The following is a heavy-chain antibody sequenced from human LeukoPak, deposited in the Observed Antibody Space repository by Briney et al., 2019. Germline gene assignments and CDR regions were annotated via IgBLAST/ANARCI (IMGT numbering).Heavy chain of an antibody. J-gene: IGHJ4*02. Sequence: GASVKVSCKASGYRFTGYYMHWVRQAPGRGLEWMGWINPTSGGTKYARKFQGRVTMTRDSSISTAYMELNRLRYDDTAVYYCARDDIGATGTRVGRYWGQGTLVTVSS. CDR1: GYRFTGYY. D-gene: IGHD6-13*01. CDR2: INPTSGGT. V-gene: IGHV1-2*02. CDR3: ARDDIGATGTRVGRY.